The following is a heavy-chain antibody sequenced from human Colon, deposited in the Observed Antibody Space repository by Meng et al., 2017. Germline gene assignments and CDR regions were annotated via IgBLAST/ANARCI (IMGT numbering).Heavy chain of an antibody. D-gene: IGHD6-13*01. J-gene: IGHJ4*02. CDR1: GYTFTGYY. V-gene: IGHV1-2*06. CDR2: INSGGT. Sequence: QGQVVQSGAEMRKPGASVNVSGKASGYTFTGYYMHWVRQAPGQGLEWVGRINSGGTNYAQKFQGRVTMTRDTSISTAYMELSSLRPDDTAVYFCARAVKTAADQPYYFDYWGQGTLVTVSS. CDR3: ARAVKTAADQPYYFDY.